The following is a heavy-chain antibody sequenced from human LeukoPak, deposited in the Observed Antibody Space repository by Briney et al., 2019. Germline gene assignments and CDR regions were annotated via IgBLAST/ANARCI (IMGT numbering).Heavy chain of an antibody. Sequence: SVKVSCKASGYTFTSYGISWVRQAPGQGLEWMGGIIPIFGTANYAQKFQGRVTITADESTSTAYMELSSLRSEDTAVYYCARDPVASTDDAFDIWGQGTMVTVSS. CDR2: IIPIFGTA. CDR3: ARDPVASTDDAFDI. V-gene: IGHV1-69*13. D-gene: IGHD2-2*01. CDR1: GYTFTSYG. J-gene: IGHJ3*02.